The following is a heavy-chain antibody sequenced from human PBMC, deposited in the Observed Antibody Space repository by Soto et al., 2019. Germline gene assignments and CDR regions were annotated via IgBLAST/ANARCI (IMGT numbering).Heavy chain of an antibody. D-gene: IGHD3-22*01. CDR3: ARRGYYTYYYYGMDV. Sequence: ASVKVSCKASGYTFTGYYMHWVRQAPGQGLEWMGWINPNSGGTNYAQKFQGRVTMTRDTSISTAYMELSSLRVSDTAMYYCARRGYYTYYYYGMDVWGQGTRVTVSS. J-gene: IGHJ6*02. CDR1: GYTFTGYY. CDR2: INPNSGGT. V-gene: IGHV1-2*02.